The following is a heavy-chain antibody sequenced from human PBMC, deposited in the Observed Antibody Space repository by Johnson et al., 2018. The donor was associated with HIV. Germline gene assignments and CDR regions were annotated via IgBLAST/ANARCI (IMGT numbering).Heavy chain of an antibody. D-gene: IGHD3-3*01. CDR1: GFIFTNFA. J-gene: IGHJ3*02. Sequence: QVQLVESGGGVVQPGRSLRLACPVSGFIFTNFAMHWVRQAPGKGLEWVAVVSYDGSTEFYADSVQGRFTISRDNSKNTLFLQMNGLRPEDTAVYYCARGQGFWAFDIWGQGTMVTVSS. V-gene: IGHV3-30*04. CDR3: ARGQGFWAFDI. CDR2: VSYDGSTE.